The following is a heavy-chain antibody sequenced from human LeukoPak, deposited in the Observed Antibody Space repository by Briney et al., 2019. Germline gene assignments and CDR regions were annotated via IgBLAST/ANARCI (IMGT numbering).Heavy chain of an antibody. CDR1: GFTFSSYA. D-gene: IGHD3-16*02. J-gene: IGHJ4*02. CDR3: TSRYHRSSRRDDY. V-gene: IGHV3-23*01. CDR2: ISGSGGST. Sequence: PGGSLRLSCAASGFTFSSYAMSWVRQAPGKGLEWVSAISGSGGSTYYADSVKGRFTISRDNSKNTLYLQMNSLRAEDTAVYYCTSRYHRSSRRDDYWGQGILVTVSS.